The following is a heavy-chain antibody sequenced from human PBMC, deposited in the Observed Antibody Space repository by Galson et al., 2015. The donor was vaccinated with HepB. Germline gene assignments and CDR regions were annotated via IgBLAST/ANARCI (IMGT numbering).Heavy chain of an antibody. D-gene: IGHD5-24*01. J-gene: IGHJ4*02. CDR2: IWYDGSDK. CDR3: ATDRERDGNNAGFDY. CDR1: GFTFSSYA. V-gene: IGHV3-33*01. Sequence: SLRLSCAASGFTFSSYAMHWVRQAPGKGLEWVAVIWYDGSDKYYADSVKGRFTISRDNSKNTLYLQMNSLRAEDTAVYYCATDRERDGNNAGFDYWGQRTLVIVSS.